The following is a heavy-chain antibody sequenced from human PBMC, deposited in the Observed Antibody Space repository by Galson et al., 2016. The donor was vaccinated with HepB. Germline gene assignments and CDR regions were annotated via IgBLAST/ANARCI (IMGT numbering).Heavy chain of an antibody. CDR3: VEQRKGAPYGMDV. CDR2: TYYRSKWYN. CDR1: GDSVSSNSAA. Sequence: CAISGDSVSSNSAAWNWIRQSPSRGLEWLGRTYYRSKWYNDYAVSAKSRITVNPDTSKNQFSLQLNSVTPEDTAVYYCVEQRKGAPYGMDVWGQGTTVTVSS. D-gene: IGHD1/OR15-1a*01. V-gene: IGHV6-1*01. J-gene: IGHJ6*02.